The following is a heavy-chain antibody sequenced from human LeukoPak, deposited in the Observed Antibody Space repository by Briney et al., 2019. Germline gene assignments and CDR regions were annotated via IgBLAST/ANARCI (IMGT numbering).Heavy chain of an antibody. J-gene: IGHJ6*02. Sequence: GESLKISCQGSGYSFTSYWIGWVRQMPGKGLEWMGIIYPGDSDTRYSPSFQGQVTISADKSISTAYLQWSSLKASDTAIYYCARPTGYYYYGMDVWGQGTTVTVSS. CDR1: GYSFTSYW. CDR2: IYPGDSDT. V-gene: IGHV5-51*01. CDR3: ARPTGYYYYGMDV.